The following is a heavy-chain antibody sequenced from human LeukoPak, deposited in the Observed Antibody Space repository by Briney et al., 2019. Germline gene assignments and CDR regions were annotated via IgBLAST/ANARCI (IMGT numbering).Heavy chain of an antibody. CDR1: GFTFSTYW. CDR3: TREAAAGIAY. J-gene: IGHJ4*02. D-gene: IGHD6-13*01. CDR2: IKQDGSEK. Sequence: GGSLRLSCAASGFTFSTYWMSWVRQAPGKGLEWVANIKQDGSEKYYLDSVKGRFTISRDNAKNSLYLQMNSLRADDTAVYFCTREAAAGIAYWGQGTLVTVSS. V-gene: IGHV3-7*01.